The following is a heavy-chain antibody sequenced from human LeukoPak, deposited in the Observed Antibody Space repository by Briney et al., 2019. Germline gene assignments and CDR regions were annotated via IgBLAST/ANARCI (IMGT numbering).Heavy chain of an antibody. CDR2: IKRKSDGGTT. V-gene: IGHV3-15*01. D-gene: IGHD3-10*01. J-gene: IGHJ5*02. CDR1: GFTFSNAW. Sequence: GGSLRLSCAASGFTFSNAWMSWVRQAPGKGLEWVGRIKRKSDGGTTDYAAPVKGRFTISRDDSKNTLYLQMNSLRAEDTAVYYCARSRGVRGVKRFDPWGQGTLVTVSS. CDR3: ARSRGVRGVKRFDP.